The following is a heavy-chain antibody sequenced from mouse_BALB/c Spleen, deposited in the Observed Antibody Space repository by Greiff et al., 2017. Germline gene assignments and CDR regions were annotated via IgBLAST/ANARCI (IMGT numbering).Heavy chain of an antibody. CDR2: ISDGGSYT. CDR1: GFTFSDYY. V-gene: IGHV5-4*02. Sequence: EVQGVESGGGLVKPGGSLKLSCAASGFTFSDYYMYWVRQTPEKRLEWVATISDGGSYTYYPDSVKGRFTISRDNAKNNLYLQMSSLKSEDTAMYYCARALYGYNAMDYWGQGTSVTVSS. D-gene: IGHD1-2*01. CDR3: ARALYGYNAMDY. J-gene: IGHJ4*01.